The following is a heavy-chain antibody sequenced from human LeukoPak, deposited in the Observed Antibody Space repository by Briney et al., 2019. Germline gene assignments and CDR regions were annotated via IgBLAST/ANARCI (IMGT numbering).Heavy chain of an antibody. D-gene: IGHD3-16*01. J-gene: IGHJ4*02. Sequence: ASVKVSCKASGYTFTGYYMHWVRQAPGQGLEWMGWINPNSGGTNYAQKFQGRVTMTRDTSISTAYMELSSLRSEDTAVYYCARNDAYGVGPSDYWGQGTLVTVSS. CDR2: INPNSGGT. CDR3: ARNDAYGVGPSDY. CDR1: GYTFTGYY. V-gene: IGHV1-2*02.